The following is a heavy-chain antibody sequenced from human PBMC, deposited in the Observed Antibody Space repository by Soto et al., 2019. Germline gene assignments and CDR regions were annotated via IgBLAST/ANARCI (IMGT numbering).Heavy chain of an antibody. CDR2: IIPIFGTA. Sequence: QVQLVQSGAEVKKPGSSVKVSCKASGGTFSSYAISWVRQAPGQGLEWMGGIIPIFGTANYAQKFQGRVTIXAXXSTSTAYMELSSLRSEDTAVYYCALEKTAMAAFDIWGQGTMVTVSS. CDR3: ALEKTAMAAFDI. V-gene: IGHV1-69*12. CDR1: GGTFSSYA. J-gene: IGHJ3*02. D-gene: IGHD5-18*01.